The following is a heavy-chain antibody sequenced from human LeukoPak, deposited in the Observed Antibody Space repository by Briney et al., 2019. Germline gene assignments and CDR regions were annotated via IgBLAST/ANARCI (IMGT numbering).Heavy chain of an antibody. V-gene: IGHV1-2*06. Sequence: ASVKVSCKASGYTFTGYYMHWVRQAPGQGLEWMGRINPNSGGTNYAQKFQGRVTMTRDTSISTAYMELSRLRSDDTAVYYCARVATMVRGLKGAFDYWGQGILVTVSS. CDR3: ARVATMVRGLKGAFDY. CDR1: GYTFTGYY. CDR2: INPNSGGT. J-gene: IGHJ4*02. D-gene: IGHD3-10*01.